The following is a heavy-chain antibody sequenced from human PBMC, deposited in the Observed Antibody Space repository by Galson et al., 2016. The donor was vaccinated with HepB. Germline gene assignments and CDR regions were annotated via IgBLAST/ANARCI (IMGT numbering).Heavy chain of an antibody. CDR2: ILPIFGTT. V-gene: IGHV1-69*13. D-gene: IGHD4-23*01. CDR1: GGTFSNYT. CDR3: ARENVVLTPPGFSHFDY. J-gene: IGHJ4*02. Sequence: SVKVSCKASGGTFSNYTISWVRQAPGQGLEWMGGILPIFGTTNYAQKFQGRVTLTAHESTTTAYMELSSLRSEDTAVYYCARENVVLTPPGFSHFDYWGQGALVTVTS.